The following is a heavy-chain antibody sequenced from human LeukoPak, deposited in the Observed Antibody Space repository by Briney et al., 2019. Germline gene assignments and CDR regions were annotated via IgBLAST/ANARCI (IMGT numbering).Heavy chain of an antibody. CDR2: ISYDGSNK. CDR3: ARDIRVGGYSSSWYY. Sequence: GRSLRLSCAASGFTFSSYAMHWVRQAPGKGLEWVAVISYDGSNKYYADSVKGRFTISRDNSKNTLYLQMNSLRAEDTAVYYCARDIRVGGYSSSWYYWGQGTLVTVSS. J-gene: IGHJ4*02. D-gene: IGHD6-13*01. CDR1: GFTFSSYA. V-gene: IGHV3-30-3*01.